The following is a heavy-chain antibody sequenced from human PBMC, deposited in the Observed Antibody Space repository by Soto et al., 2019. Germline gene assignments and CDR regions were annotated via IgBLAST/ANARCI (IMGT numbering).Heavy chain of an antibody. V-gene: IGHV1-3*01. CDR2: INAGNGNT. CDR1: GYTFTSYA. CDR3: ARDRPQQLIPTSWFDP. D-gene: IGHD6-13*01. J-gene: IGHJ5*02. Sequence: ASVKVSCKASGYTFTSYAMHWVRQAPGQRLEWMGWINAGNGNTKYSQKFQGRVTITRDTSASTAYMELSSLRSEDTAVYYCARDRPQQLIPTSWFDPWGQGTLVTVSS.